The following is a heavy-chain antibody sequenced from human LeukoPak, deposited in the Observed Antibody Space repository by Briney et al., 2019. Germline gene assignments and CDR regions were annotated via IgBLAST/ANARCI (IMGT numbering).Heavy chain of an antibody. J-gene: IGHJ4*02. CDR2: ISNGGRST. CDR3: ARDGYSYGPTPPFDY. Sequence: GGSLRLSCAASGFTFNKYGLSWVRQAPGKGLEWVSGISNGGRSTYYADSVKGRFTISRDNSKNTLYLQTNSLRAEDTAVYYCARDGYSYGPTPPFDYWGQGTLVTVSS. D-gene: IGHD5-18*01. V-gene: IGHV3-23*01. CDR1: GFTFNKYG.